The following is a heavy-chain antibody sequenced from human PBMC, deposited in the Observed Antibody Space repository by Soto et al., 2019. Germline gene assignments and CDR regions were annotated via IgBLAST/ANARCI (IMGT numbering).Heavy chain of an antibody. CDR3: ARDQSFDRSYYYGIDV. D-gene: IGHD3-10*01. CDR2: ISPFNGNT. CDR1: GYPFTHYG. V-gene: IGHV1-18*01. J-gene: IGHJ6*02. Sequence: QVQLVQSGAEVKKPGASVKVSCKSSGYPFTHYGITWVRQAPGQGLERMGWISPFNGNTKYGQTLQGRVTLTTDTSTSTVYMELRSLRSDDTAVYYCARDQSFDRSYYYGIDVWGQGTTVTVSS.